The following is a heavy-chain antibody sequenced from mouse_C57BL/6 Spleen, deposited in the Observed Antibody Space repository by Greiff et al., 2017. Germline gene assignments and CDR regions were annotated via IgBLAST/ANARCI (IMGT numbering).Heavy chain of an antibody. CDR1: GFNIKDDY. J-gene: IGHJ3*01. V-gene: IGHV14-4*01. CDR3: TAGYDYDAFAY. Sequence: EVQLQQSGAELVRPGASVKLSCTASGFNIKDDYMHWVKQRPEQGLEWIGWIDPENGDTEYASKFQGKATITADTSSNTAYLQLSSLTSEDTAVYHCTAGYDYDAFAYWGQGTLVTVSA. D-gene: IGHD2-4*01. CDR2: IDPENGDT.